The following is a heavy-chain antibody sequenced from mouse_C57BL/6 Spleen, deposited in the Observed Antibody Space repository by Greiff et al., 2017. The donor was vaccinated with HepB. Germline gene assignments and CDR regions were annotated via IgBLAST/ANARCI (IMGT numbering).Heavy chain of an antibody. V-gene: IGHV3-6*01. CDR1: GYSITSGYY. D-gene: IGHD2-4*01. CDR3: ARDENYDYDGYYFDY. Sequence: EVQLVESGPGLVKPSQSLSLTCSVTGYSITSGYYWNWIRQFPGNKLEWMGYISYDGSNNYNPSLKNRISITRDTSKNQFFLKLNSVTTEDTATYYCARDENYDYDGYYFDYWGQGTTLTVSS. J-gene: IGHJ2*01. CDR2: ISYDGSN.